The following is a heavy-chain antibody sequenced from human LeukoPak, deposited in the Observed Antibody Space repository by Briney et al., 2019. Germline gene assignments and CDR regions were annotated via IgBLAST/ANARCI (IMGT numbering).Heavy chain of an antibody. V-gene: IGHV4-61*02. CDR1: GGSISSGSYS. J-gene: IGHJ4*02. D-gene: IGHD2-15*01. CDR2: IYTSGST. CDR3: ARDRGYCSGGSCRSIDY. Sequence: SETLSLTCTVSGGSISSGSYSWSWIRQPAGKGLEWIGRIYTSGSTNYNPSLKSRVTISVDTSKNQFSLKLSSVTAADTAVYYCARDRGYCSGGSCRSIDYWGQGTLVTVSS.